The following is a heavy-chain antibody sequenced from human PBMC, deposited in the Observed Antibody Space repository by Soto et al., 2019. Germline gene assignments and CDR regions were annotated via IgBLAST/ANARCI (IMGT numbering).Heavy chain of an antibody. CDR1: VFTFSSYV. D-gene: IGHD3-10*01. V-gene: IGHV3-30*18. CDR2: ISYDGSNK. CDR3: AKDLWVGELGHSYYGMDV. J-gene: IGHJ6*02. Sequence: QVQLVESGGGVVQPGRSLRLSCAASVFTFSSYVMHWVRQAPGKVLEWVAVISYDGSNKYYADSVKCRFTILRDNSKNTLYLHKNSLRAEETAVYYCAKDLWVGELGHSYYGMDVWGHGTTVTVFS.